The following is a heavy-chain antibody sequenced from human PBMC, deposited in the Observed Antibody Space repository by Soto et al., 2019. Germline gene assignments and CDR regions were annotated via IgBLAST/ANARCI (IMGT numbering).Heavy chain of an antibody. Sequence: PGGSLRLSCAASGFTFSTFAMNWVRQAPGKGLEWVSGITGGSGFTFYADSVKGRFTISRDDSENTLFLQMSSLRAEDTAVYYCARLRAGLAGTPNWFHPWGQGTLVTV. D-gene: IGHD6-19*01. V-gene: IGHV3-23*01. CDR2: ITGGSGFT. CDR3: ARLRAGLAGTPNWFHP. J-gene: IGHJ5*02. CDR1: GFTFSTFA.